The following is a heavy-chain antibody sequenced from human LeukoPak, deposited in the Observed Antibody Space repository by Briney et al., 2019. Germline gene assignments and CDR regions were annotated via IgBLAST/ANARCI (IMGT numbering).Heavy chain of an antibody. CDR1: GFRFSRYW. V-gene: IGHV3-7*03. Sequence: PGGSLRLSCAASGFRFSRYWMSWVRQVPGKGPEWVANINQGGSEKGYADSAKGRFTIARDDAKNSLYLQMNSLRAEDTGVYYCARGGAWRDCWGQGTLVTVSS. CDR3: ARGGAWRDC. CDR2: INQGGSEK. J-gene: IGHJ4*02. D-gene: IGHD4/OR15-4a*01.